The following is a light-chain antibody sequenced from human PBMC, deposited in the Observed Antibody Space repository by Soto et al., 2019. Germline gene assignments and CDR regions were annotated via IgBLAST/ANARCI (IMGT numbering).Light chain of an antibody. Sequence: QSVLTQPPSVSGAPGQRVTISCTGSSSNIGAGYDVHWYQQLPGTAPKLLIFININRPSGVPDRFSGSKSGTSASLAITGRRAEDEADYYCQCYDSSLSGYVFGTGTKLTVL. CDR3: QCYDSSLSGYV. CDR1: SSNIGAGYD. CDR2: INI. J-gene: IGLJ1*01. V-gene: IGLV1-40*01.